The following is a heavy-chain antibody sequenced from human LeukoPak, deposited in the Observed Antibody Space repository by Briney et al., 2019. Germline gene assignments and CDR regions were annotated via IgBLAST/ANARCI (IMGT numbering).Heavy chain of an antibody. V-gene: IGHV4-59*01. CDR1: GGSINSYY. CDR3: ARSLSGGYLNY. Sequence: SETLSLTCTVSGGSINSYYWTWIRQPPGKGLEWIGYIYYSGSTNYNPSLKSRVTISLDTSKNQFSLNLSSVTAADTAVYYCARSLSGGYLNYWGQGTLVTVSS. CDR2: IYYSGST. J-gene: IGHJ4*02. D-gene: IGHD3-16*02.